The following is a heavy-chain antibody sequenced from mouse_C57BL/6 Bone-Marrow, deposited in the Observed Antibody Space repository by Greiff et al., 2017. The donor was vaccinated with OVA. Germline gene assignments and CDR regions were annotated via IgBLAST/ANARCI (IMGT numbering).Heavy chain of an antibody. V-gene: IGHV1-82*01. Sequence: VQLQQSGPELVKPGASVKISCKASGYAFSSSWMNWVKQRPGKGLEWIGRIYPGDGDTNYNGKFKGKATLTADKSSSTAYMQLSSLTSEDSAVYFCARATAVAYYFDYWGKGTTLTVSS. CDR1: GYAFSSSW. J-gene: IGHJ2*01. D-gene: IGHD1-1*01. CDR2: IYPGDGDT. CDR3: ARATAVAYYFDY.